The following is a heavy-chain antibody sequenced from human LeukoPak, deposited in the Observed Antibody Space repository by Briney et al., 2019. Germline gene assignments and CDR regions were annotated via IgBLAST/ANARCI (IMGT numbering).Heavy chain of an antibody. V-gene: IGHV4-61*03. CDR1: GYSISSGYY. Sequence: PSETLPLTCTVSGYSISSGYYWGWIRQPPGKGLEWIGYFYNSGRSTYNPSLKSRVTISADTSKNHFSLKLNSVTTADTAVYYCTRGAGWLIDYWGQGILVTVSS. CDR2: FYNSGRS. J-gene: IGHJ4*02. D-gene: IGHD3-16*01. CDR3: TRGAGWLIDY.